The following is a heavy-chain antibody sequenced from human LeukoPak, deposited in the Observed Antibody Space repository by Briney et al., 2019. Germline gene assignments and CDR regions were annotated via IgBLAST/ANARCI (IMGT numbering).Heavy chain of an antibody. J-gene: IGHJ4*02. CDR2: INPNSGDT. Sequence: GASVKGSCKASGYTFTGYYMHWVRQAPGQGLEWMGWINPNSGDTNYAQKFQGRVTMTRDTSISTAYMELSSLRSDDTAVYYCARARYSTRWQSDFDYWGQGTLVTVSS. CDR1: GYTFTGYY. D-gene: IGHD6-13*01. V-gene: IGHV1-2*02. CDR3: ARARYSTRWQSDFDY.